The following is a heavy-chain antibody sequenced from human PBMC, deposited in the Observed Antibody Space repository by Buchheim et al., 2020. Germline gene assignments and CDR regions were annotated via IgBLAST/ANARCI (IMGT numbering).Heavy chain of an antibody. Sequence: QVQLQQWGAGLLKPSETLSITCAIYAGSFSGYQWSWIRQPPGKGLKWIGEIDHGGSTNYNPSLKSRVTISLDTSENQFSLKLTSVTAADTAVYYCARMYYYDSSGLLFDPWGQG. CDR1: AGSFSGYQ. D-gene: IGHD3-22*01. J-gene: IGHJ5*02. CDR2: IDHGGST. V-gene: IGHV4-34*01. CDR3: ARMYYYDSSGLLFDP.